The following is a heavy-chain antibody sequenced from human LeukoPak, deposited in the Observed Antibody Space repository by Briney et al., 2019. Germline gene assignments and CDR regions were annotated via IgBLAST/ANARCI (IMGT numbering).Heavy chain of an antibody. CDR1: GYTFTSYA. CDR2: INAGNGNT. Sequence: ASVKVSCKASGYTFTSYAMHWVRQAPGQRLEWMGWINAGNGNTKYSQKFQGRVTITRDTSASTAYMELSSLRSEDTAVYYCARDGNGSGGSCYPPCYYYYYGMDVWGQGTTVTVSS. V-gene: IGHV1-3*01. J-gene: IGHJ6*02. D-gene: IGHD2-15*01. CDR3: ARDGNGSGGSCYPPCYYYYYGMDV.